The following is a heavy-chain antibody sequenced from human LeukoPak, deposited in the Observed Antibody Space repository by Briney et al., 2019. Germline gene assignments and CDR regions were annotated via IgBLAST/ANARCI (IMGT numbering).Heavy chain of an antibody. CDR3: ARDSYTNYALS. CDR2: ITSDGTST. CDR1: GFTFSSYW. V-gene: IGHV3-74*01. J-gene: IGHJ4*02. Sequence: GGSLRLSCAASGFTFSSYWMHWVRQAPGKGLVWVSRITSDGTSTNYADSVKGRFTISRDNAKNTLYLQMNSLRAEDTAVYYCARDSYTNYALSWGRGTLLTVSS. D-gene: IGHD4-11*01.